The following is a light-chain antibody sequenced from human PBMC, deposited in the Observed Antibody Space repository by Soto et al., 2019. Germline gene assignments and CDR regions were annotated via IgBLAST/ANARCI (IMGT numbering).Light chain of an antibody. CDR3: QQYNSYSWT. CDR2: DAS. CDR1: QSISSW. Sequence: DIQRNQSPSTLSASVGDRVTITCRASQSISSWLAWYQQKPGKAPKLLIYDASSLESGVPSRFSGSGSGTEFTLTISSLQPDDFATYYCQQYNSYSWTFCQGTKVDIK. V-gene: IGKV1-5*01. J-gene: IGKJ1*01.